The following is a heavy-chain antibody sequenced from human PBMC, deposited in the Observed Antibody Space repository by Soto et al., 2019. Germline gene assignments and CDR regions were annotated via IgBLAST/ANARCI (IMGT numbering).Heavy chain of an antibody. Sequence: PSETLSLTCTVSGGSISSYYWSWIRQPPGKGLEWIGYIYYSGSTNYNPSLKSRVTISVDTSKNQFSLKLSSVTAADTAVYYCARHHYGGFWLDPWGQGTLVTVSS. CDR1: GGSISSYY. CDR3: ARHHYGGFWLDP. D-gene: IGHD4-17*01. V-gene: IGHV4-59*08. J-gene: IGHJ5*02. CDR2: IYYSGST.